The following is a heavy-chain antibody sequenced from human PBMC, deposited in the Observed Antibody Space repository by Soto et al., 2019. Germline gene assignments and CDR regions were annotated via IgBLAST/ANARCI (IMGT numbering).Heavy chain of an antibody. CDR1: GYTFTSYA. J-gene: IGHJ4*02. V-gene: IGHV1-3*01. D-gene: IGHD3-3*01. CDR2: INAGNGNT. Sequence: ASVKVSCKASGYTFTSYAMHWVRQAPGQRLEWMGWINAGNGNTKYSQKFQGRFTISRDNAENSLYLQMNSLRAEDTALYYCVRGRAVTTPGPNCDYWGQGTLVTVSS. CDR3: VRGRAVTTPGPNCDY.